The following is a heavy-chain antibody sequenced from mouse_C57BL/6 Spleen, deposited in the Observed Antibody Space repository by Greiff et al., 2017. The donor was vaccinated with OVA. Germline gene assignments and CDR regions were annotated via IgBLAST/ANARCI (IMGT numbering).Heavy chain of an antibody. CDR1: GYTFTSYW. CDR3: ARRGYGNYPYYFDY. V-gene: IGHV1-50*01. D-gene: IGHD2-1*01. CDR2: IDPSDSYT. Sequence: VQRVESGAELVKPGASVKLSCKASGYTFTSYWMQWVKQRPGQGLEWIGEIDPSDSYTKYNQKFKGKATLTVDTSSSTAYMQLSSLTSEDSAVYYCARRGYGNYPYYFDYWGQGTTLTVSS. J-gene: IGHJ2*01.